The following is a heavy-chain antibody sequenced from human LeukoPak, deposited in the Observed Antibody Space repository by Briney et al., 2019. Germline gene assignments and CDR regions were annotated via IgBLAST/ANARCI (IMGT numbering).Heavy chain of an antibody. CDR1: GFTFSRYA. CDR3: ARDHHYYDSSGYPKAPDY. J-gene: IGHJ4*02. Sequence: GGSLRLSRAASGFTFSRYAMHWVRQAPGKGLEYVSAISINGGSTYYANSVKGRFTISRDNSKNTLYIQMGSLRAEDMAVYYCARDHHYYDSSGYPKAPDYWGQGTLVTVSS. V-gene: IGHV3-64*01. D-gene: IGHD3-22*01. CDR2: ISINGGST.